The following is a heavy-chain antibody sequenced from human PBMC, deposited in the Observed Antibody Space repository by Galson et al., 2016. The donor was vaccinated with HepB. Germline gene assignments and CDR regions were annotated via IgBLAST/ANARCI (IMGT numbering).Heavy chain of an antibody. CDR3: AIDSVGGPKSNFPDS. V-gene: IGHV3-9*01. D-gene: IGHD4-23*01. CDR1: GFTLDHYA. CDR2: ISWNSGSI. Sequence: SLRLSCAASGFTLDHYAMHWVRQAPGKGLEWVSGISWNSGSIGYADSVKGRFTISRDNAKNSLYLQMNSLRAGDTALYYCAIDSVGGPKSNFPDSWGQGTLVTVSS. J-gene: IGHJ5*01.